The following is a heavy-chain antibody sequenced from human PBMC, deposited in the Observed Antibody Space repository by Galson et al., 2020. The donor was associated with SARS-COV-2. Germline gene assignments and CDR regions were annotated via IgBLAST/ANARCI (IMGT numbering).Heavy chain of an antibody. CDR3: AREDIRWRDAFDI. V-gene: IGHV3-30*04. CDR2: ISYDGSNK. CDR1: GFTFSSYA. Sequence: GESLKISCAASGFTFSSYAMHWVRQAPGKGLEWVAVISYDGSNKYYADSVKCRFTISRDNSKNTLYLQMNSLRAEDTAVYYCAREDIRWRDAFDIWGQGTRVTVAS. J-gene: IGHJ3*02. D-gene: IGHD2-15*01.